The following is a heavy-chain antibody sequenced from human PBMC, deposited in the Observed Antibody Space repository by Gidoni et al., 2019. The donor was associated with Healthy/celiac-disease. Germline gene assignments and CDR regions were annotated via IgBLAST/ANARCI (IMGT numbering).Heavy chain of an antibody. D-gene: IGHD6-19*01. CDR3: ARDPGIAVAGTFFDAFDI. V-gene: IGHV3-30-3*01. CDR1: VFTFSSYA. CDR2: ISYDGSNK. Sequence: QVQLVESGGGVVQPGRSLRLSCAASVFTFSSYAMHWVRQAPGKGLEWVAVISYDGSNKYYADSVKGRFTISRDNSKNTLYLQMNSLRAEDTAVYYCARDPGIAVAGTFFDAFDIWGQGTMVTVSS. J-gene: IGHJ3*02.